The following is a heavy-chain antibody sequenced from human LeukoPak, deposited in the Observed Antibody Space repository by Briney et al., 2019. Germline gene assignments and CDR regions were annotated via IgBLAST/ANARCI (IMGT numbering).Heavy chain of an antibody. CDR2: INHSGST. CDR1: GGSFSGYY. J-gene: IGHJ5*02. V-gene: IGHV4-34*01. Sequence: PPETLSLTCAVYGGSFSGYYWSWIRQPPGKGLEWIGEINHSGSTNYNPSLKSRVTISVDTSKNQFSLKLSSVTAADTAVYYCARGPPYYYDSSGPWGQGTLVTVSS. D-gene: IGHD3-22*01. CDR3: ARGPPYYYDSSGP.